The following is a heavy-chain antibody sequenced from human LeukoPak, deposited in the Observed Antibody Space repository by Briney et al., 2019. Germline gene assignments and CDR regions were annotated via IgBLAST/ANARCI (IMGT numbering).Heavy chain of an antibody. J-gene: IGHJ4*02. V-gene: IGHV3-23*01. CDR3: ARIRALVVVPAAFFDY. CDR1: GFTFSSYW. Sequence: GGSLRLSCAASGFTFSSYWMSWVRQAPGKGLEWVSSISGSGGSTYYADSVKGRFTISRDNSKNTLYLQMNSLRAEDTAVYYCARIRALVVVPAAFFDYWGQGTLVTVSS. CDR2: ISGSGGST. D-gene: IGHD2-2*01.